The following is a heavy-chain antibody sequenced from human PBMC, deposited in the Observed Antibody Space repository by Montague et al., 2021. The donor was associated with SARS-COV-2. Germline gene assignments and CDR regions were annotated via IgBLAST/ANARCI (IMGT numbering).Heavy chain of an antibody. J-gene: IGHJ3*02. CDR1: GFTFSSYA. Sequence: SLRLSCAASGFTFSSYAMHWVRQAPGKGLEWVAVISYDGSNKYYADSMKGRFTISRDNSKNTLYLQMNSLRAEDTAVYYCAREDPSFDAFDIWGQGTMVTVSS. V-gene: IGHV3-30-3*01. CDR3: AREDPSFDAFDI. CDR2: ISYDGSNK.